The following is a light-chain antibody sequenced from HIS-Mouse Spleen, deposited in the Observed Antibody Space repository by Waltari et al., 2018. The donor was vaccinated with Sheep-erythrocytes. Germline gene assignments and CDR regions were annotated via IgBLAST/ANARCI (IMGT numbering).Light chain of an antibody. V-gene: IGLV3-21*02. CDR2: DDS. CDR1: KIGRKS. J-gene: IGLJ2*01. Sequence: SYVLTQPPSVSVAPGQTARITCGGNKIGRKSVHWYQQKPGQAPVLVVYDDSDRPSGIPERFSGSNSGNTATLTISRVEAGDEADYYCQVWDSSSDPVVFGGGTKLTVL. CDR3: QVWDSSSDPVV.